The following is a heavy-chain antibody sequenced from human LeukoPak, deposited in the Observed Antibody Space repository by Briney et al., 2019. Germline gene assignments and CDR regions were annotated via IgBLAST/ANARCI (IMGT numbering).Heavy chain of an antibody. CDR1: GYSISSSSYY. CDR3: ARADLGLAATNPFDAFDI. V-gene: IGHV4-39*07. D-gene: IGHD2-15*01. J-gene: IGHJ3*02. CDR2: IYYSGST. Sequence: PSETLSLTCTVSGYSISSSSYYWGWIRRPPGKGLEWMGSIYYSGSTYYNPSLKSRVTISVDTSKNQFSLKLSSVTAADTAVYYCARADLGLAATNPFDAFDIWGQGTMVTVSS.